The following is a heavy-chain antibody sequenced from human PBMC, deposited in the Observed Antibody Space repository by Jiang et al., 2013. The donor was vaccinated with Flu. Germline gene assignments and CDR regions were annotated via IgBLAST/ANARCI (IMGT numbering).Heavy chain of an antibody. CDR2: INPNSGGT. D-gene: IGHD6-19*01. V-gene: IGHV1-2*02. Sequence: SGYTFTGYYMHWVRQAPGQGLEWMGWINPNSGGTNYAQKFQGRVTMTRDTSISTAYMELSRLRSDDTAVYYCARNRGSGWSNGAAFDIWGQGTMVTVSS. J-gene: IGHJ3*02. CDR1: GYTFTGYY. CDR3: ARNRGSGWSNGAAFDI.